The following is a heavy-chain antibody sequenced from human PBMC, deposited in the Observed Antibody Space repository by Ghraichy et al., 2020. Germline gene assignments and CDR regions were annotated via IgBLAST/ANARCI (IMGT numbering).Heavy chain of an antibody. CDR2: IRYDGSNK. D-gene: IGHD2/OR15-2a*01. J-gene: IGHJ4*02. V-gene: IGHV3-30*02. CDR3: AKDRAAYFGMDYFDY. Sequence: GESLNISCAASGFTFSSYGMHWVRQAPGKGLEWVAFIRYDGSNKYYADSVKGRFTISRDNSKNTLYLQMNSLRAEDTAVYYCAKDRAAYFGMDYFDYWGQGTLVTVSS. CDR1: GFTFSSYG.